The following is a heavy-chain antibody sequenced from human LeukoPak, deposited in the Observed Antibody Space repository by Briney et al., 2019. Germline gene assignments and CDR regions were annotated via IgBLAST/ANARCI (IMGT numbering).Heavy chain of an antibody. J-gene: IGHJ4*02. V-gene: IGHV4-39*01. CDR1: GGSISNGSYY. Sequence: PSETLSLTCTVSGGSISNGSYYWGWIRQPPGKGLEWIGSIYYSGSTFYNPSLKSRVTISVDTSKNQFSLKLSSVTATDTAVYYCASSTAAGFDYWGQGTLVTVSS. CDR2: IYYSGST. D-gene: IGHD6-13*01. CDR3: ASSTAAGFDY.